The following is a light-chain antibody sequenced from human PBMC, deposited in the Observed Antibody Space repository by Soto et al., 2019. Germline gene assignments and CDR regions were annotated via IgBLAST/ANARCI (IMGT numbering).Light chain of an antibody. CDR2: DAS. CDR1: QSVSRN. Sequence: EIVLTQSPATLSVSPGDRATLSCRASQSVSRNLAWYQQKPGQAPRLLIYDASSRATGIPAGFSGSGSGTDFTLTISRLEPEDFAVYYCQQYGSFCCTFGQGTRVE. CDR3: QQYGSFCCT. V-gene: IGKV3-20*01. J-gene: IGKJ5*01.